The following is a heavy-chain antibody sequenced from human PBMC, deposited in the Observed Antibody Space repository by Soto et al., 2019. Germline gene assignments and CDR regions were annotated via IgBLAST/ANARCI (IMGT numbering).Heavy chain of an antibody. D-gene: IGHD2-15*01. CDR1: GFTFISYI. Sequence: EVQLVESGEGLVQPGGSLRLSCAASGFTFISYIIHWFGQAPGKGLEFVSAISRSGDRTYYADSVKGRFTITRDNSKNTVWLQMGSLRAEDMAVYYCARARCSSGQCYYFDYWGRGALVSVSS. CDR2: ISRSGDRT. J-gene: IGHJ4*02. V-gene: IGHV3-64*02. CDR3: ARARCSSGQCYYFDY.